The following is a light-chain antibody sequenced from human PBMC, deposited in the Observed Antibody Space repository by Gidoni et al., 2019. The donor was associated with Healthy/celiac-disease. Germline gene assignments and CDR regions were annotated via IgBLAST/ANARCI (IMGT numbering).Light chain of an antibody. V-gene: IGKV2-28*01. CDR1: QSLLHSNGYTY. J-gene: IGKJ1*01. CDR3: MQALQTPWT. CDR2: LGS. Sequence: DIVMTQSPLSLPVTPGEPASISCRSSQSLLHSNGYTYLYWYLQKPGQSPQLLIYLGSNRASGVPDRFSGSGSGTDFTLKISRVEAEDVGVYYCMQALQTPWTFGQGTKVEIK.